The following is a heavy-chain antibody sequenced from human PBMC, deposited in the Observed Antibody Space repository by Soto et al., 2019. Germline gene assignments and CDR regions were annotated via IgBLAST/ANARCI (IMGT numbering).Heavy chain of an antibody. CDR1: GFSLSTSGVG. Sequence: QITLKESGPTLVKPTQTLTLTCTFSGFSLSTSGVGVGWIRQPPGKALEWLALIYWDDDKRYSPSLKSRLTITKATSKNQVVLTMTNMDPVDTATYYCAHSTRWLATQGWFDPWGQGTLVTVSS. V-gene: IGHV2-5*02. J-gene: IGHJ5*02. D-gene: IGHD6-19*01. CDR2: IYWDDDK. CDR3: AHSTRWLATQGWFDP.